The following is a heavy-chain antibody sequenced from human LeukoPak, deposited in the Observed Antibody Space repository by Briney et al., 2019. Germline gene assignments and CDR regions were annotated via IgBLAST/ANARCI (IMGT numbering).Heavy chain of an antibody. V-gene: IGHV3-33*01. J-gene: IGHJ4*02. CDR3: ARAATGFEFDY. Sequence: GGSLRLSCAASGFTFSSYGMHWVRQAPGKGLEWVAVIWYDGSNKYYADSVKGRFTISRDNSKNTLYLQMNSLRAEDTAVYYCARAATGFEFDYWGQGTLATVSS. D-gene: IGHD3-10*01. CDR1: GFTFSSYG. CDR2: IWYDGSNK.